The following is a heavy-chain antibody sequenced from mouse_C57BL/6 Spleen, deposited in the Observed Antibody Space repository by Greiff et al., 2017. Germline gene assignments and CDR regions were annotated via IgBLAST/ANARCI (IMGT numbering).Heavy chain of an antibody. CDR2: INPSSGYT. V-gene: IGHV1-4*01. CDR1: GYTFTSYT. Sequence: QVQLKESGAELARPGASVTMSCKASGYTFTSYTMHWVKQRPGQGLEWIGYINPSSGYTKYNQKFKDKATLTADKSSSTAYMQLSSLTSEDSAVYYCARGAMDYWGQGTSVTVSS. J-gene: IGHJ4*01. CDR3: ARGAMDY.